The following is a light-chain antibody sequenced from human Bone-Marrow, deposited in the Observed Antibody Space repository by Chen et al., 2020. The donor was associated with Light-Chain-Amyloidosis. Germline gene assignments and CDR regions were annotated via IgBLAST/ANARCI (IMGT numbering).Light chain of an antibody. J-gene: IGLJ1*01. CDR1: SSDVGGDNH. CDR3: SSYTITNTLV. Sequence: QSALTQPASVSGSPGQSITISCTGTSSDVGGDNHVSWDQQQPDKAPKLMIYEVTNRPSWVTDRFSGSKSDNTASLTISGLQTEDEADYVCSSYTITNTLVFGSGTRVTVL. V-gene: IGLV2-14*01. CDR2: EVT.